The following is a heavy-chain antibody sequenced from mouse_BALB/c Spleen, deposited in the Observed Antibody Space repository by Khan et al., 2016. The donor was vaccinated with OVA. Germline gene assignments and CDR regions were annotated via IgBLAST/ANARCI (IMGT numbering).Heavy chain of an antibody. CDR3: ASHLTGSFAY. V-gene: IGHV5-6*01. Sequence: EVQLVESGGDLMKPGGSLKLSCAASGFTFSAYSMSWVRQTPDKRLEWVATINSDGYYTYYPDSVQGRFTISRNNAKNTLYLQMSSLRSEDTAIYYCASHLTGSFAYWGQGTLVTVSA. CDR1: GFTFSAYS. J-gene: IGHJ3*01. CDR2: INSDGYYT.